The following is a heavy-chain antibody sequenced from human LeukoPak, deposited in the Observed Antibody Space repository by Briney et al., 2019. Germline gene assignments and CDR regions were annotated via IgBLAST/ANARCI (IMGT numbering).Heavy chain of an antibody. V-gene: IGHV3-21*01. D-gene: IGHD6-19*01. CDR2: ISSSTNYI. J-gene: IGHJ4*02. Sequence: GGSLRLSCAASGFTFSSYATNWVRQAPGKGLEWVSYISSSTNYIYYADSVKGRFTISRDNAKNSLYLQMNSLRAEDTAVYYCARGGGWYNYWGQGTLVTVSS. CDR3: ARGGGWYNY. CDR1: GFTFSSYA.